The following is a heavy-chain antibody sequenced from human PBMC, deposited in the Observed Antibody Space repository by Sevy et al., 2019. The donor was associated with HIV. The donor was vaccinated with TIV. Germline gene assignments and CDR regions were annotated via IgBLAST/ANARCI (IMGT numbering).Heavy chain of an antibody. CDR3: AKVDRGVGAFDI. CDR2: ISWNSGSI. CDR1: GFTFDDYA. Sequence: GGSLRLSCAASGFTFDDYAMHWVRQAPGKGLEWVSGISWNSGSIGYADSVQGRFTISRDNAKNSLYLQMNSLRAEDTALYYCAKVDRGVGAFDIWGQGTMVTVSS. V-gene: IGHV3-9*01. D-gene: IGHD3-10*01. J-gene: IGHJ3*02.